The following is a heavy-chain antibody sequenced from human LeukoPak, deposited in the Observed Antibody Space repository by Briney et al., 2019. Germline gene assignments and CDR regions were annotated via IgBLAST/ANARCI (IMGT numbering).Heavy chain of an antibody. V-gene: IGHV1-69*04. J-gene: IGHJ4*01. CDR3: ATTMYCRTVSCLRNYYFDD. CDR2: IIPVVDEG. CDR1: GGIFTSYA. Sequence: SVKVSCKASGGIFTSYAIHWVRQAPGQGLKWMGRIIPVVDEGHYSQNFQGRVAITADKSTSTAYMELSSLRSEDTAVYFCATTMYCRTVSCLRNYYFDDWGQGTLVTVSS. D-gene: IGHD2-2*01.